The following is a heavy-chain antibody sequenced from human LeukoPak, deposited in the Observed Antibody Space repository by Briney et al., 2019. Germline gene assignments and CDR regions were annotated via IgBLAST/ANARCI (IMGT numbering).Heavy chain of an antibody. CDR1: GFTFSSYA. J-gene: IGHJ5*02. CDR3: ARDPSIAVAGTGWFDP. CDR2: ISYDGSNK. Sequence: GGSLRLSCAASGFTFSSYAMHWVRQAPGKGLEWVAVISYDGSNKYYADSVKGRFTISRDNSKNTLYLQMNSLRAEDTAVYYCARDPSIAVAGTGWFDPWGQGTLVTVSS. V-gene: IGHV3-30-3*01. D-gene: IGHD6-19*01.